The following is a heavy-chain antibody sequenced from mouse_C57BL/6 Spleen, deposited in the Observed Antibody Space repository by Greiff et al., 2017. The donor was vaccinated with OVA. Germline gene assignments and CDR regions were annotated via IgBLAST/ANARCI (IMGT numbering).Heavy chain of an antibody. Sequence: EVQLQQSGPELVKPGASVKISCKASGYTFTDYYMNWVKQSHGKSLEWIGDINPNNGGTSYNQKFKGKATLTVDKSSSTAYMELRSLTSEDSAVYYCARGYDGYAYAMDYWGQGTSVTVSS. V-gene: IGHV1-26*01. J-gene: IGHJ4*01. CDR3: ARGYDGYAYAMDY. CDR2: INPNNGGT. D-gene: IGHD2-3*01. CDR1: GYTFTDYY.